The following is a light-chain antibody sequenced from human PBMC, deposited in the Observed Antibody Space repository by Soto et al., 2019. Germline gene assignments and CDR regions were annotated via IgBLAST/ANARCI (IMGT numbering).Light chain of an antibody. CDR2: GAS. Sequence: EIVMTQSPATLSVSPGERATLSCRASQSVSSSLAWYQQKPGQAPRLLIYGASTRATGIPARFSGSGSGTEFTLTISSLQSEDFAVYYCQQYNNWPCTFGQGTKLEIK. CDR3: QQYNNWPCT. J-gene: IGKJ2*02. CDR1: QSVSSS. V-gene: IGKV3-15*01.